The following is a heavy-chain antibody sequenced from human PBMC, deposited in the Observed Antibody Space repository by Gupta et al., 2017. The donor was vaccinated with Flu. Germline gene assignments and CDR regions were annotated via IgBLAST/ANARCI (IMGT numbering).Heavy chain of an antibody. CDR3: ARDDRQWPYSDYFGMDF. CDR2: IKHEGSGK. CDR1: RFSFGRYS. V-gene: IGHV3-7*01. D-gene: IGHD6-19*01. Sequence: EVQLVESGGGLVQPGGSLRLSCEASRFSFGRYSMSWVRQAPGKGLEWGASIKHEGSGKFNVDSVTGRFAITIENAKNSLCLQMNSLVAMDTAGYFCARDDRQWPYSDYFGMDFWGRGTTVTVSS. J-gene: IGHJ6*02.